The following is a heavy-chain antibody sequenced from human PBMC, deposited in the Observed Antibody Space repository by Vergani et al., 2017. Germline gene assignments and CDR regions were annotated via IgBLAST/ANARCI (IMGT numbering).Heavy chain of an antibody. CDR1: GGTFSSYA. J-gene: IGHJ5*02. CDR3: ASGGDIVVVPAAKNWFDP. D-gene: IGHD2-2*01. CDR2: IIPIFGTA. V-gene: IGHV1-69*01. Sequence: QVQLVQSGAEVKKPGSSVKVSCKASGGTFSSYAISWVRQAPGQGLEWMGGIIPIFGTANYAQKFQGRVTITADESTSTAYMELSSLRSEDMAVYYCASGGDIVVVPAAKNWFDPWGQGTLVTVSS.